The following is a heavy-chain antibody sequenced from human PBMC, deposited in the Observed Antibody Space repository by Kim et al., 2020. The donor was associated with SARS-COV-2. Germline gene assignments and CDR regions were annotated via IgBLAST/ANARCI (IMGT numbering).Heavy chain of an antibody. CDR3: ARGGKAYRNPVDY. J-gene: IGHJ4*02. V-gene: IGHV1-69*01. Sequence: NYAQKCQGRRTLTADESTSTASMELSSLRSEDTAVYYCARGGKAYRNPVDYWGQGTLVTVSS. D-gene: IGHD4-4*01.